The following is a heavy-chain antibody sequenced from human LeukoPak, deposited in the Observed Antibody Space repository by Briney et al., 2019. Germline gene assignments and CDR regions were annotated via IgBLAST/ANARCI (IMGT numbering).Heavy chain of an antibody. V-gene: IGHV4-34*01. J-gene: IGHJ4*02. CDR2: INHGGDT. D-gene: IGHD6-13*01. CDR3: ARWGIAAAGYFDY. Sequence: IGEINHGGDTNYNPSLKSRVTISVDTSKNQFSLKLSSVTAADTAVYYCARWGIAAAGYFDYWGQGTLVTVSS.